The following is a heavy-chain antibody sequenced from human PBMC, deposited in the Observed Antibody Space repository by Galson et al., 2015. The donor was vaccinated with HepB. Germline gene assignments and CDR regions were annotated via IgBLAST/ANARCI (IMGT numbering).Heavy chain of an antibody. V-gene: IGHV3-33*01. J-gene: IGHJ3*02. CDR2: IWYDGSNK. Sequence: SLRLSCAASGFTFSSYGMHWVRQAPGKGLEWVAVIWYDGSNKYYADSVKGRFTISRDNSKNTLYLQMNSLRAEDTAVYYCARDITVAGDYVSGFDAFDIWGQGTMVTVSS. CDR1: GFTFSSYG. D-gene: IGHD4-17*01. CDR3: ARDITVAGDYVSGFDAFDI.